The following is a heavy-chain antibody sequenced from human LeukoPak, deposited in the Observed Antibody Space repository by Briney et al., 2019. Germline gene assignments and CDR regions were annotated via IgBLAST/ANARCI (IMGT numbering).Heavy chain of an antibody. V-gene: IGHV3-53*01. CDR1: GFTFSSYE. CDR2: IYSGGST. Sequence: GGSLRLSCAASGFTFSSYEMNWVRQAPGKGLEWVSVIYSGGSTYYADSVKGRFTISRDNSKNTVFLHMNSLRTDDTAVYYCARDIRRFGELLPTFDYWGQGTLVTVSS. D-gene: IGHD3-10*01. J-gene: IGHJ4*02. CDR3: ARDIRRFGELLPTFDY.